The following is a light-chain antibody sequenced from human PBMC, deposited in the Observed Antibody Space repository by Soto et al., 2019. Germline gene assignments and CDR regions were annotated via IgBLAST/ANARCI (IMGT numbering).Light chain of an antibody. V-gene: IGLV2-8*01. CDR3: SSYAGSNNLV. CDR2: EVS. CDR1: SSDVGGYNY. Sequence: QSALTQPPSASGSPGQSVTLSCTGTSSDVGGYNYVSWYQQHPGKALKLMIYEVSKRPSGVPDRVSGSKSGNTASLTVSGIQAEDEADYYCSSYAGSNNLVFGGGTKLTVL. J-gene: IGLJ2*01.